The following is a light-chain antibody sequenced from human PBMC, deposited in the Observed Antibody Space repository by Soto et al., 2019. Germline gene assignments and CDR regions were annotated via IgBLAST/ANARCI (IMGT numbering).Light chain of an antibody. CDR2: GAS. V-gene: IGKV3-20*01. Sequence: EIVLTQSPGTLSLSPGERATLSCRASQSVSSSYLAWYQQKPGQAPRLLIYGASSRATGIPDRFSGSGSGTDFTLTISRLEPEDFAVSYCQQYCSSPPTFGQGTKVEIK. J-gene: IGKJ1*01. CDR3: QQYCSSPPT. CDR1: QSVSSSY.